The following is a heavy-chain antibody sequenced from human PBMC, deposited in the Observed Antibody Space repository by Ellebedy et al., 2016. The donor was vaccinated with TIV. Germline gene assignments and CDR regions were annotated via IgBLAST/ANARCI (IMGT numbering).Heavy chain of an antibody. CDR2: MAEYDGRT. CDR3: TKRAEKWGFFDY. CDR1: GFIFSDYV. J-gene: IGHJ4*02. Sequence: GESLKISCAASGFIFSDYVMAWVRQVPGKGLEWVSAMAEYDGRTFYADSLRGRFTISRDNSANILFLLMHSLRAEDTAIYYCTKRAEKWGFFDYWGQGARVTVSS. V-gene: IGHV3-23*01. D-gene: IGHD3-16*01.